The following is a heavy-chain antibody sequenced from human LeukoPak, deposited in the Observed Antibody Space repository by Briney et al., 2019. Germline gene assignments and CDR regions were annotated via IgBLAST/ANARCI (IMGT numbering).Heavy chain of an antibody. J-gene: IGHJ6*03. CDR3: ARGVGCSGGSCYEDYYYMDV. D-gene: IGHD2-15*01. V-gene: IGHV1-8*03. CDR1: GYTFSSYE. CDR2: MNPNSGNT. Sequence: ASVKVSCKAAGYTFSSYEINWVRQATGQGLEWMGWMNPNSGNTAYAQKFQGRVTITRDTSIGTAYMELSNLSSEGTAIYYCARGVGCSGGSCYEDYYYMDVWGKGTTVTVSS.